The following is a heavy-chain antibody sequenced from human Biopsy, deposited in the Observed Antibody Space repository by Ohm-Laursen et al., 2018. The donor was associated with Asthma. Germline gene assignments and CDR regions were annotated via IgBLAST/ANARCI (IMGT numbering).Heavy chain of an antibody. CDR1: GFSFSNFA. V-gene: IGHV3-30*01. CDR2: ISKDASTQ. D-gene: IGHD1-1*01. J-gene: IGHJ3*02. Sequence: RFLRLSCTASGFSFSNFAIHWVRQAPGKGLEWVGVISKDASTQDYADSVKGRFTMARDNSKNTLDLQMNSLREEDTAVYYCVRDGTDDAFDIWGQGTVVSVSS. CDR3: VRDGTDDAFDI.